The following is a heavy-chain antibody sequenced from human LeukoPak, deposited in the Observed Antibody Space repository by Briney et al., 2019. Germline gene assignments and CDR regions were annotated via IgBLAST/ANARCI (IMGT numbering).Heavy chain of an antibody. D-gene: IGHD3-10*01. V-gene: IGHV4-34*01. CDR2: INHSGST. Sequence: SETLSLTCAVYGGSFSGYYWSWIRQPPGKGLEWIGEINHSGSTNYNPSLKSRVTISVDTSKNQFSLKLSSVTAADTAVYYCARVGGSGSYVGWFGPWGQGTLVTVSS. CDR3: ARVGGSGSYVGWFGP. J-gene: IGHJ5*02. CDR1: GGSFSGYY.